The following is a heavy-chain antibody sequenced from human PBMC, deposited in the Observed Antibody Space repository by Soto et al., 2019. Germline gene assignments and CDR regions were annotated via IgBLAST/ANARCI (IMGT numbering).Heavy chain of an antibody. CDR3: ARGCKRWLSNTDWFDP. J-gene: IGHJ5*02. V-gene: IGHV1-8*01. D-gene: IGHD2-21*01. CDR2: MDPNSGNT. CDR1: GYTFTSYD. Sequence: ASVKVSCKASGYTFTSYDINWVRQATGQGLEWMGWMDPNSGNTGYAQKFQGRVTMTRDTSISTAYMELSSLRSEDTAVYYCARGCKRWLSNTDWFDPWGQGTLVTVSS.